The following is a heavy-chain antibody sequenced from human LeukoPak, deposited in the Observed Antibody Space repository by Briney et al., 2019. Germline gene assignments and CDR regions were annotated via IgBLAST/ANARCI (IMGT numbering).Heavy chain of an antibody. CDR1: GFIFDDYA. D-gene: IGHD3-10*01. CDR3: ARGLGGDQGYFDL. V-gene: IGHV3-9*01. Sequence: GRSLRLSCAASGFIFDDYAMHWVRQAPGKGLEWVSTINWNSGTLAYADSVKGRFTISKDNAKNSLYLQMNSLRTEDTALYYCARGLGGDQGYFDLWGRGTLATVSS. J-gene: IGHJ2*01. CDR2: INWNSGTL.